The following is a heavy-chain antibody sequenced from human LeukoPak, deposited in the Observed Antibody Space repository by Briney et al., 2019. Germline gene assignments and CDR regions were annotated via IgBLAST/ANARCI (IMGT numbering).Heavy chain of an antibody. D-gene: IGHD3-10*01. J-gene: IGHJ6*04. CDR3: AKDFTVRGPNGMDV. CDR2: ISYDGSNK. CDR1: GFTFSSYG. Sequence: GGSLRLSCAASGFTFSSYGVHWVRQAPGKGLEWVAVISYDGSNKYYADSVKGRFTISRDNSKNTLYLQVNSLRAEDTAVYYCAKDFTVRGPNGMDVWGKGTTVTVSS. V-gene: IGHV3-30*18.